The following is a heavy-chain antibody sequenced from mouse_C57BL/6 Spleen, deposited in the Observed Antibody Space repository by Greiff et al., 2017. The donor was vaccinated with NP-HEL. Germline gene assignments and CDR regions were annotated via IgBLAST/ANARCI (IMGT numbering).Heavy chain of an antibody. Sequence: QVHVKQPGTELVKPGASVKLSCKASGYTFTSYWMHWVKQRPGQGLEWIGNINPSNGGTNYNEKFKSKATLTVDKSSSTAYMQLSSLTSEDSAVYYCARRSPNWDYFDYWGQGTTLTVSS. V-gene: IGHV1-53*01. D-gene: IGHD4-1*01. CDR3: ARRSPNWDYFDY. J-gene: IGHJ2*01. CDR1: GYTFTSYW. CDR2: INPSNGGT.